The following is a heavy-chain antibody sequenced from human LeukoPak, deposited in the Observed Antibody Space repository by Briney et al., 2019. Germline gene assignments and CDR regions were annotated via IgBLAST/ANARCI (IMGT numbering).Heavy chain of an antibody. CDR1: GFTFSDYY. CDR3: ARALLLDTVTHYFEY. J-gene: IGHJ4*03. CDR2: ISSSGSTI. Sequence: GGSLRLSCAASGFTFSDYYMSWIRQAPGKGLEWVSYISSSGSTIYYADSVKGRFTISRDNAKNSLYLQMNSLRAEDTAVYYCARALLLDTVTHYFEYWGHGALGTVSS. D-gene: IGHD4-11*01. V-gene: IGHV3-11*01.